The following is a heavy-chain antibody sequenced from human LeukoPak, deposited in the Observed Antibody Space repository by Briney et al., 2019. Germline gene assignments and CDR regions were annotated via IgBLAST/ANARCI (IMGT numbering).Heavy chain of an antibody. D-gene: IGHD5-12*01. CDR3: AKGDIVATRPIDY. CDR2: LSYDGSNK. CDR1: GFTFRSYG. J-gene: IGHJ4*02. Sequence: PGGSLRLSCAASGFTFRSYGMHWVRQAPGKGLEWVAVLSYDGSNKYYADSVKGRFTISRDNSKNTLYLQMNSLRAEDTAVYYCAKGDIVATRPIDYWGQGTLVTVSS. V-gene: IGHV3-30*18.